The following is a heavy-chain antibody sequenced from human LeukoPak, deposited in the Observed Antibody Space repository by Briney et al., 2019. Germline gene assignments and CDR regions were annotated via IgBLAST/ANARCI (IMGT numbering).Heavy chain of an antibody. CDR3: ARASSYGYYYYYYMDV. CDR2: IIPIFGTA. D-gene: IGHD5-18*01. Sequence: SVKVSCKASGGTFSSYAISWVRQAPGQGLEWMGGIIPIFGTANYAQKFQGRVTITADESTSAAYMELSSLRSEDTAVYYCARASSYGYYYYYYMDVWGKGTTVTVSS. V-gene: IGHV1-69*13. J-gene: IGHJ6*03. CDR1: GGTFSSYA.